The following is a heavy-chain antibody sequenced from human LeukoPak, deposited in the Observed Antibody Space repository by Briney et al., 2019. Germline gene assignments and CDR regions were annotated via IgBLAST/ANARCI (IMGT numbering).Heavy chain of an antibody. CDR2: INPNSGGT. D-gene: IGHD3-3*01. Sequence: ASVKVSCKASGYTFTGYYMHWVRQAPGQGLEWMGWINPNSGGTNYAQKFQGRVTMTRDTSISTAYMELSRLRSDDTAVYYCARVVSRFLEWLETNWFDPWGQGTLVTVSS. J-gene: IGHJ5*02. CDR3: ARVVSRFLEWLETNWFDP. CDR1: GYTFTGYY. V-gene: IGHV1-2*02.